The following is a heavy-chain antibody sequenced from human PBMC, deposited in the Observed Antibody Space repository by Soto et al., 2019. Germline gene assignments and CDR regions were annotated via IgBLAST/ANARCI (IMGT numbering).Heavy chain of an antibody. CDR3: AHRDSSTGGAFDI. Sequence: QSTLKESGPTLVKPTQTLTLTRTFSGFSLSANSVGVGWIRQPPGKALEWLAVIYWDDDKRYSPSLKSRLTITKDTSKSQVVLTMTNMDPVDTATYFCAHRDSSTGGAFDIWGPGTMVTVSS. CDR2: IYWDDDK. CDR1: GFSLSANSVG. D-gene: IGHD6-13*01. J-gene: IGHJ3*02. V-gene: IGHV2-5*02.